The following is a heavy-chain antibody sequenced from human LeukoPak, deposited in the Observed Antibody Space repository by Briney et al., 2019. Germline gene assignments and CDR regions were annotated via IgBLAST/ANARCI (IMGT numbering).Heavy chain of an antibody. J-gene: IGHJ4*02. D-gene: IGHD3-3*01. CDR3: ARELTIFGVVIPFDY. CDR1: GHTFTSYY. V-gene: IGHV1-46*01. CDR2: INPSGGST. Sequence: ASVKVSCKASGHTFTSYYMHWVRQAPGQGLEWMGIINPSGGSTSYAQKFQGRVTMTRDTSTSTVYMELSSLRSEDTAVYYCARELTIFGVVIPFDYWGQGTLVTVSS.